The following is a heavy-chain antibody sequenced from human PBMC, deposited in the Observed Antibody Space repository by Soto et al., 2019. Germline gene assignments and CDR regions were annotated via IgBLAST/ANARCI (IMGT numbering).Heavy chain of an antibody. J-gene: IGHJ4*02. V-gene: IGHV3-23*01. CDR1: GFTFSSYV. Sequence: EVQLMDSGGGLVQPGGSLRLSCAASGFTFSSYVMSWVRQAPGKGLEWVSGIGGSGGSTYYADSVKGRFPISRDNSKNTLYLQMHSLRAEDTAIYYCAKDRAGRYCCNGVCYAPDYWGQGTLVTVSS. D-gene: IGHD2-8*01. CDR2: IGGSGGST. CDR3: AKDRAGRYCCNGVCYAPDY.